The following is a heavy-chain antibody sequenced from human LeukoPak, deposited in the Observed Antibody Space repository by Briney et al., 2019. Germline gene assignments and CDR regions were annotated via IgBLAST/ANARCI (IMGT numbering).Heavy chain of an antibody. J-gene: IGHJ4*02. CDR3: ARISYDSSGYYDY. D-gene: IGHD3-22*01. Sequence: GGSLRLSCAASGFTFSSYGMHWVRQAPGKGLEWVSYISSSGSPVYYADSVKGRFTISRDNAKNTLYLQMNSLRAKDTAVYYCARISYDSSGYYDYWGQGTLVTVSS. V-gene: IGHV3-48*04. CDR2: ISSSGSPV. CDR1: GFTFSSYG.